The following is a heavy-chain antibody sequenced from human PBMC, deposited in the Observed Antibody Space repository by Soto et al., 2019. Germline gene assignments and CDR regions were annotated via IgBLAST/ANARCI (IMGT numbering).Heavy chain of an antibody. Sequence: SGRLSLTGSVYPGHVMDNTYHGTCINTPPGQMLEWIGYVSSSGTTNYNPYFKSRVTTSVDLSKNRFSLRLSSVTTADTALYYCARTTAVLNTLRSRYFFDYSRQGTLVTVCS. V-gene: IGHV4-61*01. CDR2: VSSSGTT. J-gene: IGHJ4*02. D-gene: IGHD4-17*01. CDR3: ARTTAVLNTLRSRYFFDY. CDR1: PGHVMDNTYH.